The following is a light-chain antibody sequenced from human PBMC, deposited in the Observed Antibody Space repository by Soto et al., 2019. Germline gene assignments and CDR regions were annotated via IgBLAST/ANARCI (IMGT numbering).Light chain of an antibody. CDR3: QQYYSTPYT. CDR2: WAS. J-gene: IGKJ2*01. Sequence: DIVMTQSPDSLAVSLGERATINCKSSQNILYSSNNNNYLAWYQQKPGQPPKLVIHWASTRESGVPDRFSGSGSGTDFTLTISSLQAEDVAVYYCQQYYSTPYTFGQGTKLEIK. CDR1: QNILYSSNNNNY. V-gene: IGKV4-1*01.